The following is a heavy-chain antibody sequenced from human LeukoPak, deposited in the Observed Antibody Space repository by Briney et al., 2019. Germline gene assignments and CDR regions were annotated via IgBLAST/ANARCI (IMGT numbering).Heavy chain of an antibody. Sequence: GASVKVSCKASGGTFSSYAISWVRQAPGQGLEWMGWINPNSGGTNYAQKFQGRVTMTRDTSISTAYMELSRLRSDDTAVYYCVRGRYSSGWYKDKNWFDPWGQGTPVTVSS. CDR3: VRGRYSSGWYKDKNWFDP. CDR1: GGTFSSYA. D-gene: IGHD6-19*01. V-gene: IGHV1-2*02. J-gene: IGHJ5*02. CDR2: INPNSGGT.